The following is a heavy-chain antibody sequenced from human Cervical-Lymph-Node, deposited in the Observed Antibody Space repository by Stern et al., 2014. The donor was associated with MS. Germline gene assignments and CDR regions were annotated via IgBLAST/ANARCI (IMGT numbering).Heavy chain of an antibody. CDR1: GFTFSSYW. Sequence: VQLVQSGGGLVQPGGSLRLSCAASGFTFSSYWMHWVRQAPGKGLVWVSRIHSDGGNTIYADSVKGRFTISRDNAKNTLYLQMSSLRAEDTAVYYCARGLNNGWYYVDFWGQGTLVTVSS. CDR2: IHSDGGNT. J-gene: IGHJ4*02. D-gene: IGHD6-19*01. V-gene: IGHV3-74*02. CDR3: ARGLNNGWYYVDF.